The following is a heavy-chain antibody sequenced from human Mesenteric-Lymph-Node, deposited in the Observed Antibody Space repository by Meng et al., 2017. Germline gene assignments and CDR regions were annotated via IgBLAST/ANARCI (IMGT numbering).Heavy chain of an antibody. Sequence: SETLSLTCTVSGGSISSSSYYWGWIRQPPGKGLEWIGSIYYSGSTNYNPSLESRVTISVDKSMNQFSLKLSSVTAADTAMYYCASARWDIWGQGTMVTVSS. J-gene: IGHJ3*02. CDR2: IYYSGST. CDR3: ASARWDI. V-gene: IGHV4-39*07. D-gene: IGHD2-15*01. CDR1: GGSISSSSYY.